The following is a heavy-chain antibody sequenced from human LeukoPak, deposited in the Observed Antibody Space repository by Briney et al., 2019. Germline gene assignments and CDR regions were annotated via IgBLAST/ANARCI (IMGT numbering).Heavy chain of an antibody. J-gene: IGHJ3*02. CDR3: ARDNTVTTPGFDI. V-gene: IGHV5-51*01. D-gene: IGHD4-17*01. CDR2: VYPGDSDT. Sequence: GESLQISCKGSGYSFSHYWIGWVRQMPGKGLEWMGIVYPGDSDTRYSPSFQGQVTISADKSINTAYLQWSSLTASDTAMYYCARDNTVTTPGFDIWGQGTMVTVSS. CDR1: GYSFSHYW.